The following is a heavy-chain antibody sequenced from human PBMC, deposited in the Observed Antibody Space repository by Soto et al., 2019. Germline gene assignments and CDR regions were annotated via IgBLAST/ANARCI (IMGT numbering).Heavy chain of an antibody. CDR3: GIVDMITILTITGPNDAFDR. CDR2: IYFSEST. D-gene: IGHD3-16*01. Sequence: QVQLQESGPGLVKPSQTLSLTCNVSGASISSGDYYWSWIRQPPGKGLEWIGYIYFSESTSYNPSLKSRVTISGAKSKNQFTLRVTAVTAADPAVYYCGIVDMITILTITGPNDAFDRWGQGKMVTVSS. J-gene: IGHJ3*01. V-gene: IGHV4-30-4*01. CDR1: GASISSGDYY.